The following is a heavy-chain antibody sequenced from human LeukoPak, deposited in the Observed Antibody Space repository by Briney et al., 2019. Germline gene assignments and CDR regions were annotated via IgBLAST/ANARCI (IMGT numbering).Heavy chain of an antibody. J-gene: IGHJ4*02. Sequence: SETLSLTCTVSGGSISSGSYYWSWIRQPAGKGLEWIGRIYTSGSTNYNPSLKSRVTISVDTSKNQFSLKLSSVTAADTAVYYCAREVHYYDSSGYLYYFDYWGQGTPVTVSS. V-gene: IGHV4-61*02. CDR2: IYTSGST. D-gene: IGHD3-22*01. CDR3: AREVHYYDSSGYLYYFDY. CDR1: GGSISSGSYY.